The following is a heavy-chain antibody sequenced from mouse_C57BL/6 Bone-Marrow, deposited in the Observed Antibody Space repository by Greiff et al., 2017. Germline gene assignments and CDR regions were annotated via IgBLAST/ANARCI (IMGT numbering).Heavy chain of an antibody. D-gene: IGHD1-1*02. CDR2: IYPRSGNT. Sequence: QVQLKESGAELARPGASVKLSCKASGYTFTSYGISWVKQRTGQGLEWIGEIYPRSGNTYYNEKFKGKATLTADKSSSTAYMGLRSLTSEDSAVYFCANGRCFDVWGTGTTVTVSS. V-gene: IGHV1-81*01. CDR1: GYTFTSYG. CDR3: ANGRCFDV. J-gene: IGHJ1*03.